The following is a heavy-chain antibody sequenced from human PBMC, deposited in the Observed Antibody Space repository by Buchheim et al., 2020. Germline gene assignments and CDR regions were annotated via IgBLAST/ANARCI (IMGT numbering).Heavy chain of an antibody. J-gene: IGHJ4*02. D-gene: IGHD3-10*01. CDR3: TSLSLIWFGDDY. Sequence: EVQLVESGGGLVKPGGSLRLSCAASGITFSNAWLSWVRQAPGKGLEWVGRIKRKIDGETTEYAAPVKGRFTISRDDSKSMLYLQMNSLKTEDTAVYYCTSLSLIWFGDDYWGQGTL. CDR2: IKRKIDGETT. CDR1: GITFSNAW. V-gene: IGHV3-15*01.